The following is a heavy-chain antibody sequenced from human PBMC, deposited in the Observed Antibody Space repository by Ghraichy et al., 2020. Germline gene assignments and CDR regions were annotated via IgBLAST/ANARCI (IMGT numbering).Heavy chain of an antibody. J-gene: IGHJ4*02. V-gene: IGHV3-48*02. CDR1: GFIFRDFN. CDR3: ARDYMWACDY. D-gene: IGHD1-26*01. CDR2: IRKTSSSI. Sequence: GVLNISCAASGFIFRDFNMHWVRQAPGKGLEWISYIRKTSSSIYYADSVKGRFTISRDNADSSLYLQMNSLRDEDTAVYYCARDYMWACDYWGQGTLVTVSS.